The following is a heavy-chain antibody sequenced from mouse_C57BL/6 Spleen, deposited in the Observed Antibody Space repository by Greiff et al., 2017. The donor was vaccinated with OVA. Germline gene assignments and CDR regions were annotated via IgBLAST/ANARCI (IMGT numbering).Heavy chain of an antibody. CDR1: GYTFTSYG. J-gene: IGHJ3*01. D-gene: IGHD1-1*01. Sequence: VKLQQSGAELARPGASVKLSCKASGYTFTSYGISWVKQRTGQGLEWIGEIYPRSGNTYYNEKFKGQATLTADKSSSTAYMELRSLTSEDSAVYFCASPDYYGSSYGFAYWGQGTLVTVSA. V-gene: IGHV1-81*01. CDR2: IYPRSGNT. CDR3: ASPDYYGSSYGFAY.